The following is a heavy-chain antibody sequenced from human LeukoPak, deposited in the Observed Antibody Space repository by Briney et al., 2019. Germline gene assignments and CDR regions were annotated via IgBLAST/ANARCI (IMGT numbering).Heavy chain of an antibody. CDR1: GGSVDSSDYY. J-gene: IGHJ2*01. V-gene: IGHV4-30-2*01. Sequence: SQTLSLTCTVSGGSVDSSDYYWTWIRQPPGKGLEWIGYISHTGGTYYNSSLLSRVTISLDKSKNQFFLPLGSVTAADTAVYFCARGPYASGYVNPVLSYWYFDLWGRGTLVTVSS. CDR3: ARGPYASGYVNPVLSYWYFDL. D-gene: IGHD3-10*01. CDR2: ISHTGGT.